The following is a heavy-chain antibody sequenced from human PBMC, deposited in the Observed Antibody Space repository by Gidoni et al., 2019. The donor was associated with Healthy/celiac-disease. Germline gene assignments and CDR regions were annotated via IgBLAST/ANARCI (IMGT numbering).Heavy chain of an antibody. CDR2: ISSSSSYT. D-gene: IGHD6-13*01. J-gene: IGHJ4*02. CDR1: GFTFSAYY. V-gene: IGHV3-11*06. Sequence: QVQLVESGGGLVKPGGSLSPSCAASGFTFSAYYMSWIRQAPGKGLEWVSYISSSSSYTNYADSVKGRFTISRDNAKNSLYLQMNSLRAEDTAVYYCARDYVVEAAAGTRGLRGFDYWGQGTLVTVSS. CDR3: ARDYVVEAAAGTRGLRGFDY.